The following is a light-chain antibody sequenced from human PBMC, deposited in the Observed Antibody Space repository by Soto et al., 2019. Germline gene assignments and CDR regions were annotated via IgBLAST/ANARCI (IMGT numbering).Light chain of an antibody. Sequence: QSALTQPRSVSGSPGQSVTISCTGTSSDVGGYNYVSWYRQHPGKAPKLMIYDVNKRPSGVPDRFSGSKSGNTASLTISGLQAEDEADYYCCSYAGSYTPVVFGGGTKVTVL. CDR1: SSDVGGYNY. CDR2: DVN. J-gene: IGLJ2*01. V-gene: IGLV2-11*01. CDR3: CSYAGSYTPVV.